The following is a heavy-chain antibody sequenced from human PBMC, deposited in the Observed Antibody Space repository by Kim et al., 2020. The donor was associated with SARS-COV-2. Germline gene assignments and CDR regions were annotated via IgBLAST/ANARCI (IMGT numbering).Heavy chain of an antibody. V-gene: IGHV3-30*03. D-gene: IGHD2-2*01. CDR3: ARGRDKDCSRNGCHPFDY. Sequence: GGSLRLSCAASGFTFSYYGMHWVRQAPGGGLEWLTVISYDGKSLYYTDSVRGRFTISRDNSKNTLYLEMNSLRAQDTAVYYCARGRDKDCSRNGCHPFDYWGQGSLVTVSS. CDR1: GFTFSYYG. J-gene: IGHJ4*02. CDR2: ISYDGKSL.